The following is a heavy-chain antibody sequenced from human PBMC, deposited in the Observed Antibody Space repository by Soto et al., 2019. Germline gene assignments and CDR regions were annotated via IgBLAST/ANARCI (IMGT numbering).Heavy chain of an antibody. CDR1: GGSISSYY. CDR2: IYYSGST. J-gene: IGHJ5*02. CDR3: ARGTVAGFLVS. V-gene: IGHV4-59*01. D-gene: IGHD6-19*01. Sequence: SETLSLTCTVSGGSISSYYWSWIRQPPGKGLEWIGSIYYSGSTYYNPSLKSRVTISVDTSNNKFSLNLSSVTAADTAVYYCARGTVAGFLVSWGQGTLVTVSS.